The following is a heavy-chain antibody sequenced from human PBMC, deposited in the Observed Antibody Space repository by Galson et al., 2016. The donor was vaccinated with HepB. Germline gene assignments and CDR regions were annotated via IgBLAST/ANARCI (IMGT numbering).Heavy chain of an antibody. V-gene: IGHV3-7*01. CDR1: GFTFSKYW. J-gene: IGHJ6*02. CDR2: RNQDGSEK. D-gene: IGHD1/OR15-1a*01. Sequence: SLRLSCTASGFTFSKYWMSWVRQAPGKGLEWLANRNQDGSEKYYVDSVKGRFTVSRDTPKNSLFLQVNSLRAEDTAVYYCARDANGNKIYYYYVMDVWGQGTTVTVSS. CDR3: ARDANGNKIYYYYVMDV.